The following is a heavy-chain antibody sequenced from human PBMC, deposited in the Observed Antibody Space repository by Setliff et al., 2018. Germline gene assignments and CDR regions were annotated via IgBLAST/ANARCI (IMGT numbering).Heavy chain of an antibody. CDR2: IYITGNP. V-gene: IGHV4-61*09. Sequence: SETLSLTCAVSGASIRQTSYFWTWVRQPAGKGLEWIGHIYITGNPNVKPSLKSRVAMSLDNSGNQFSLNLQSVTAADTAVYYCTRLYYTSRALYFDIWGQGHPVTVSS. CDR3: TRLYYTSRALYFDI. D-gene: IGHD3-3*01. CDR1: GASIRQTSYF. J-gene: IGHJ4*02.